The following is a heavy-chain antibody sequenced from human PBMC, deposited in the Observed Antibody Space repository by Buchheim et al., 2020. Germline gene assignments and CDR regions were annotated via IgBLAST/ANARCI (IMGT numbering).Heavy chain of an antibody. Sequence: QVQLQQWGAGLLKPSETLSLTCAVYGGSFSGYYWSWIRQPPGKGLEWIGEINHSGSTNYNPSLKSRVTISVDTSKNQFSLKLGSVTAADTAVYYCVGLGANRVYYFDYWGQGTL. CDR3: VGLGANRVYYFDY. V-gene: IGHV4-34*01. D-gene: IGHD1-26*01. CDR2: INHSGST. J-gene: IGHJ4*02. CDR1: GGSFSGYY.